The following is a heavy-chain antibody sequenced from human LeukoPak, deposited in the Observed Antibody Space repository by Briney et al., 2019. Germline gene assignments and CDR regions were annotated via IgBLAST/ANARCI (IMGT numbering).Heavy chain of an antibody. CDR2: ISWNSGSI. V-gene: IGHV3-9*03. Sequence: PGRSLRLSCAASGFTFDDYAMHWVRQAPGKGLEWVSGISWNSGSIGYADSVKGRFTISRDNAKNSLYLQMNSLRAEDMALYYCAKGFWSGYYGYYFDYWGKGTLVTVSS. D-gene: IGHD3-3*01. CDR3: AKGFWSGYYGYYFDY. J-gene: IGHJ4*02. CDR1: GFTFDDYA.